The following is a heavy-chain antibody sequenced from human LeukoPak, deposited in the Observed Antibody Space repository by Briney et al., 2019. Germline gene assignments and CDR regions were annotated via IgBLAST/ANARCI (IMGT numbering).Heavy chain of an antibody. D-gene: IGHD2-15*01. CDR3: ARKADYFDY. V-gene: IGHV3-11*06. J-gene: IGHJ4*02. CDR2: IGSSSSYT. Sequence: GGSLRLSCAASGLTVSSNYMTWVRQAPGKGLEWVSYIGSSSSYTDYADSVKGRFTISRDNAKNSLYLQMNSLRAEDTAVYYCARKADYFDYWGQGTLVTVSS. CDR1: GLTVSSNY.